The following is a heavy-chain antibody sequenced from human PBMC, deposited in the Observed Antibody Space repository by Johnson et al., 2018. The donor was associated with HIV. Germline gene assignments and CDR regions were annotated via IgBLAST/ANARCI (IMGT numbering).Heavy chain of an antibody. J-gene: IGHJ3*02. Sequence: VQLVESGGGVVQPGRSLRLSCAASGFTFSSYAMHWVRQAPGKGLEWVAGIGSAGETYYPGSVKGRFTISRENAHNSLFLQMNSLRGEDTAVYDCVREADRDYRDAIDIWGQGTMVTVSS. CDR3: VREADRDYRDAIDI. CDR2: IGSAGET. D-gene: IGHD4-11*01. CDR1: GFTFSSYA. V-gene: IGHV3-13*01.